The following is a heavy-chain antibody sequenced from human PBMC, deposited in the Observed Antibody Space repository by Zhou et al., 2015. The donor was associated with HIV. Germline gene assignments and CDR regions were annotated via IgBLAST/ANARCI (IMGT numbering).Heavy chain of an antibody. D-gene: IGHD2-21*02. CDR3: ARVLKAYCGGDCYRDYNYYAMDV. CDR1: GYTFSNYD. V-gene: IGHV1-8*02. Sequence: QAQLVQSGAEVKRPGASVKVSCKTSGYTFSNYDVNWVRQASGQGLEWMGWMNPNSGNTGYAQNFQGRVTMTRDTSTGTAYMEVSSLTSEDTAVYFCARVLKAYCGGDCYRDYNYYAMDVWGQGTTVIVSS. CDR2: MNPNSGNT. J-gene: IGHJ6*02.